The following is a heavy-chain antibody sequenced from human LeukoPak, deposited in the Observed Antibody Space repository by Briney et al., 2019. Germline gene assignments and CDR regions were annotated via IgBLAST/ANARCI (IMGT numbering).Heavy chain of an antibody. D-gene: IGHD6-13*01. CDR1: GDSVSSNSAA. J-gene: IGHJ4*02. CDR3: AREVAYSSSWYGEGIDY. CDR2: TYYRSKWYN. V-gene: IGHV6-1*01. Sequence: SQTLSLTCAISGDSVSSNSAAWNWTRQSPSRGLEWLGRTYYRSKWYNDYAVSVKSRITINPDTSKNQFSLQLNSVTPEDTAVYYCAREVAYSSSWYGEGIDYWGQGTLVTVSS.